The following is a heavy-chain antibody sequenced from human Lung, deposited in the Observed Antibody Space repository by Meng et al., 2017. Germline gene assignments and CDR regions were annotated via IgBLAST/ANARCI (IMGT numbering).Heavy chain of an antibody. CDR3: GRGRRQGLVGGEVDY. CDR2: IDASGGSR. CDR1: GRTLRSYA. V-gene: IGHV3-23*01. D-gene: IGHD6-19*01. Sequence: GESPMIYCVFFGRTLRSYAMSWVRPAPGKGLEWVSGIDASGGSRYHADSVKGLFTIARDNTKNTLYHQRNRLRADDTAVYCWGRGRRQGLVGGEVDYWGQGTLVTVSS. J-gene: IGHJ4*02.